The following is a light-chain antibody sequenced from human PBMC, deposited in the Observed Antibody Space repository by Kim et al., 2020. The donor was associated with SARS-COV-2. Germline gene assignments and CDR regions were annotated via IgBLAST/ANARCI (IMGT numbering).Light chain of an antibody. CDR3: SSYTSSSTV. J-gene: IGLJ2*01. CDR1: SSDVGGYNY. V-gene: IGLV2-14*03. Sequence: PGQSITIPCTATSSDVGGYNYVSWYQQHPGKAPKLMIYDVSNRPSGVSNRFSGSKSGNTASLTISGLQAEDEADYYCSSYTSSSTVFGGGTQLTVL. CDR2: DVS.